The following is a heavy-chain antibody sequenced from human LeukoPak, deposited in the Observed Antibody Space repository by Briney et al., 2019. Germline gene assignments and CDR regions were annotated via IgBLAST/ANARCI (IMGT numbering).Heavy chain of an antibody. V-gene: IGHV3-74*01. Sequence: GGSLRLSCAASGFNFNSYWMHWVRQAPGKGLVWVSRINSDGSSTAYAASVKGRFTISRDNAKNTLYLQMNSLRAEDTAVYYCARDSSNSFYKPDDAFDIWGQGTMVTVSS. D-gene: IGHD3-10*01. CDR3: ARDSSNSFYKPDDAFDI. CDR2: INSDGSST. CDR1: GFNFNSYW. J-gene: IGHJ3*02.